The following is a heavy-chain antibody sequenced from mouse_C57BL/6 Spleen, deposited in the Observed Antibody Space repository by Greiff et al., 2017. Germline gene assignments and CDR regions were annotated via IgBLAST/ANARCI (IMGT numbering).Heavy chain of an antibody. CDR1: GYAFSSYW. Sequence: QVQLQQSGAELVKPGASVKISCKASGYAFSSYWMNWVKQRPGKGLEWIGQFYPGDGDTNYNGKFKGKATLTADKSSSTAYMQLSSLTSEDSAVYFCAREGGYDGGFDYWGQGTTLTVSS. CDR3: AREGGYDGGFDY. V-gene: IGHV1-80*01. CDR2: FYPGDGDT. J-gene: IGHJ2*01. D-gene: IGHD2-2*01.